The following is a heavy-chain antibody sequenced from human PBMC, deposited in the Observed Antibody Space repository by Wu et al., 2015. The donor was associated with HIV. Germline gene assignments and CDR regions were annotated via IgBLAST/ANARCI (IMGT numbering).Heavy chain of an antibody. D-gene: IGHD2-15*01. J-gene: IGHJ4*02. CDR2: VDPYNGDT. CDR3: ARGPSGGQSYFDY. V-gene: IGHV1-18*01. Sequence: QIQLVQSGAEVKKPGASAKVSCKASGYTFTKFGVSWVRQAPGQGLEWMGWVDPYNGDTQYSEKFLGRVTMKKDTYTGTAYMELKSLTSADTALYYCARGPSGGQSYFDYWGQGTLVFVSS. CDR1: GYTFTKFG.